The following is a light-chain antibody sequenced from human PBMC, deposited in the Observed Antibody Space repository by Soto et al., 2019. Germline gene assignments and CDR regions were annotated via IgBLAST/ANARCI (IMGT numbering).Light chain of an antibody. J-gene: IGLJ2*01. CDR1: SSNIGNNY. CDR2: DNN. V-gene: IGLV1-51*01. CDR3: GTWDSTLNAVV. Sequence: QSVLTQPPSVSAAPGQRVTISCSGSSSNIGNNYLSWFQQLPGTAPKLLIYDNNKRPSEIPDRFSGSKSGTSGTLGIAGLQTGDEADYYCGTWDSTLNAVVLGGGTKLTVL.